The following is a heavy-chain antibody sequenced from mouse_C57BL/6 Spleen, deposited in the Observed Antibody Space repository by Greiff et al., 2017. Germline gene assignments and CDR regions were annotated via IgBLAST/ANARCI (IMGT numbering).Heavy chain of an antibody. J-gene: IGHJ4*01. D-gene: IGHD1-1*01. CDR1: GYTFTSYW. V-gene: IGHV1-72*01. CDR2: IDPNSGGT. Sequence: LKEPGAELVKPGASVKLSCKASGYTFTSYWMHWVKQRPGRGLEWIGRIDPNSGGTKYNEKFKSKATLTVDKPSSTAYMQLSSLTSEDSAVYYCARSYYYGSSYVGGAMDYWGQGTSVTVSS. CDR3: ARSYYYGSSYVGGAMDY.